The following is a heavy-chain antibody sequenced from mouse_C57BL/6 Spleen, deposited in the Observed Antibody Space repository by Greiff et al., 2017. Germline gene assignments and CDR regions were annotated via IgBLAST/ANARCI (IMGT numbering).Heavy chain of an antibody. D-gene: IGHD2-2*01. J-gene: IGHJ2*01. CDR3: ARMGGYDGFDY. Sequence: QVTLQQSGAELARPGASVKMSCKASGYTFTSYTMHWVKQRPGKGLEWIGYINPSSGYTKYNQKFKDKATLTADKSSSTAYMQLSSLTSEDSAVYYCARMGGYDGFDYWGQGTTLTVAS. V-gene: IGHV1-4*01. CDR2: INPSSGYT. CDR1: GYTFTSYT.